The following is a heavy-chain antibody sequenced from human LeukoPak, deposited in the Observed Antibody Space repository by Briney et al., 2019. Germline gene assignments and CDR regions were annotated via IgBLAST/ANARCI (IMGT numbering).Heavy chain of an antibody. CDR2: INPNSGGT. J-gene: IGHJ4*02. Sequence: GASVKVSCKASGYTFTGYYMHWVRQAPGQGLEWMGWINPNSGGTNYAQKFQGRVTMTRGTSISTAYMELSRLRSDDTAVYYCARDGRYYYDSSGYYYFDYWGQGTLVTVSS. CDR1: GYTFTGYY. CDR3: ARDGRYYYDSSGYYYFDY. V-gene: IGHV1-2*02. D-gene: IGHD3-22*01.